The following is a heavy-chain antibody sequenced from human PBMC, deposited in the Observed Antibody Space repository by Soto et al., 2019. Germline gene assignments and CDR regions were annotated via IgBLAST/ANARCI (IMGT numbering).Heavy chain of an antibody. V-gene: IGHV1-18*04. J-gene: IGHJ4*02. CDR3: AGQARPYDSSGYYYFDY. CDR1: TSDY. Sequence: TSDYIDWVRHATGQGLEWMGWISAYSGNTNYAQKLQGRLTVTTYTSTNTAYMDLRSLRSEDTAVYYCAGQARPYDSSGYYYFDYWGQGTLVTVYS. CDR2: ISAYSGNT. D-gene: IGHD3-22*01.